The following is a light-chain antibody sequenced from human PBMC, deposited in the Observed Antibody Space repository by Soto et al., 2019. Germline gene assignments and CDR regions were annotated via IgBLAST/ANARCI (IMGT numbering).Light chain of an antibody. CDR3: QQLHSYPIT. Sequence: DIQLPQSPPCVSGPAGDXKTISCRASQDMNTYIAWYQQKPGKAPKLLIYGASTLQSGVPSRFRGSESGAVFTLTISSLQPEDFATYYCQQLHSYPITFGQGTRLEIK. J-gene: IGKJ5*01. V-gene: IGKV1-9*01. CDR1: QDMNTY. CDR2: GAS.